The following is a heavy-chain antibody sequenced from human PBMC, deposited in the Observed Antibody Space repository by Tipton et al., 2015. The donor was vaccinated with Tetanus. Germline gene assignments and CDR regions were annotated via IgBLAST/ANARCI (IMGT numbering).Heavy chain of an antibody. CDR2: ISHSGDS. D-gene: IGHD6-13*01. CDR3: ARGWGSSWYYFDN. J-gene: IGHJ4*02. CDR1: GGSISSTGYF. Sequence: TLSLTCTVSGGSISSTGYFWSWIRQHPGQGLEWIGYISHSGDSHYNPSLKSRGAISLDTSKNQFTLQLTSVTAADTAVYYCARGWGSSWYYFDNWGQGTLVTVSS. V-gene: IGHV4-31*03.